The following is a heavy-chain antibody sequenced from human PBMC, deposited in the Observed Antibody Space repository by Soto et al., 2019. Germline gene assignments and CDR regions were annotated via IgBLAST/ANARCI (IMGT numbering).Heavy chain of an antibody. J-gene: IGHJ4*02. Sequence: SETLSLTCTVSGGSISTYYWSWIRQPPGKGLEWIGYIYYSGNTNYNPSLKSRVTISVDTSKNQFSLKLSSVTAEDTAVYYCAKEGPVVTAISFDYWGRGTLVTVSS. CDR2: IYYSGNT. V-gene: IGHV4-59*12. CDR1: GGSISTYY. CDR3: AKEGPVVTAISFDY. D-gene: IGHD2-21*02.